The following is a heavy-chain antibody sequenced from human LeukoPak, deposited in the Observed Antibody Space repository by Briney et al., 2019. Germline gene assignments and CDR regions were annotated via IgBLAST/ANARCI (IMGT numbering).Heavy chain of an antibody. D-gene: IGHD6-19*01. CDR2: IYYSGST. CDR3: ARETAYSSGWYGNFDY. J-gene: IGHJ4*02. CDR1: GGSFSGYY. Sequence: SETLSLTCAVYGGSFSGYYWSWIRQPPGKGLEWIGYIYYSGSTNYNPSLKSRVTISVDTSKNQFSLKLSSVTAADTAVYYCARETAYSSGWYGNFDYWGQGTLVTVSS. V-gene: IGHV4-59*01.